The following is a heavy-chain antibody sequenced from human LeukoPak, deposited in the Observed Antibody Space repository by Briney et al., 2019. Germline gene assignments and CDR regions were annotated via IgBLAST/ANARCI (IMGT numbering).Heavy chain of an antibody. J-gene: IGHJ4*02. CDR2: INWNGGST. CDR1: GFNFHDYG. Sequence: GGSLRLSCAASGFNFHDYGMTWVRHAPGKGLEWVSSINWNGGSTGYADSVKGRFTISRDNAKKSVYLQMNSLRAEDTSLYYCARDRFLRRPEPAEYWGQGTLVTVSS. D-gene: IGHD2/OR15-2a*01. CDR3: ARDRFLRRPEPAEY. V-gene: IGHV3-20*04.